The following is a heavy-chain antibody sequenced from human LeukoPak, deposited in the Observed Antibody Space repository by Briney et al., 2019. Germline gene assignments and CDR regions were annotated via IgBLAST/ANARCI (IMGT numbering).Heavy chain of an antibody. V-gene: IGHV3-48*02. CDR3: ARPAIAAAGSAFDI. Sequence: GGSLRLSCAASGFTFSSYSMNWVRQAPGKGLEWVSYITSSSTIYYADSVRGRFTISRDKAKNSLYLQMNSLRDEDTAVYYCARPAIAAAGSAFDIWGLGTMVTVSS. D-gene: IGHD6-13*01. CDR1: GFTFSSYS. CDR2: ITSSSTI. J-gene: IGHJ3*02.